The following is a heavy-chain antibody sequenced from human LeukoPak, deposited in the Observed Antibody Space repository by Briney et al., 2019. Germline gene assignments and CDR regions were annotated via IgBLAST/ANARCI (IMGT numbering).Heavy chain of an antibody. CDR1: GGSFSGYY. CDR2: INHSGST. Sequence: SETLSLTCAVYGGSFSGYYWSWTRQPPGKGLEWIGEINHSGSTNYNPSLKSRVTISVDTSKNQFSLKLSSVTAADTAVYYCARSTMVQVYHYYYYMDVWGKGTTVTVSS. CDR3: ARSTMVQVYHYYYYMDV. D-gene: IGHD3-10*01. V-gene: IGHV4-34*01. J-gene: IGHJ6*03.